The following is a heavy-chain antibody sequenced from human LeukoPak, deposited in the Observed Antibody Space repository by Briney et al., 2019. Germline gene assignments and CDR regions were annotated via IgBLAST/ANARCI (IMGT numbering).Heavy chain of an antibody. Sequence: PSETLSLTCTVSGGSISSYYWSWIRQPPGKGLEWIGYIYYSGSTNYNPPLKSRVTISVDTSKNQFSLKLSSVTAADTAVYYCARVVYSSGCFDYWGQGTLVTVSS. CDR3: ARVVYSSGCFDY. D-gene: IGHD6-19*01. J-gene: IGHJ4*02. V-gene: IGHV4-59*01. CDR1: GGSISSYY. CDR2: IYYSGST.